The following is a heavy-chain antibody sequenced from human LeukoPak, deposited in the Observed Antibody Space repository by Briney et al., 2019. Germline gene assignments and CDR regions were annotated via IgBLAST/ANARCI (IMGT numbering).Heavy chain of an antibody. D-gene: IGHD3/OR15-3a*01. Sequence: GGSLRLSCAASGFTFSDYGMHWVRQAPGKGLEWVAFIRYDENTKSYTDSVKGRFTISRDNSKNSLYLQMISLRTEDTALYYCSTGGLGLVYWGQGTLVTVSS. CDR1: GFTFSDYG. CDR2: IRYDENTK. V-gene: IGHV3-30*02. J-gene: IGHJ4*02. CDR3: STGGLGLVY.